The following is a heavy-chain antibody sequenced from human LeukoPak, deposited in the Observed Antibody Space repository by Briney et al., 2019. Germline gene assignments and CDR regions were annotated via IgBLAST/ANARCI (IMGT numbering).Heavy chain of an antibody. CDR1: GFAFSSFA. J-gene: IGHJ4*02. D-gene: IGHD3-22*01. Sequence: PGRSLRLSCAAPGFAFSSFAITWVRQAQGKGLGGWPVVSYDGSNKYYADSVKGRFTISRDNSKNTLYLQMNSLRAEDTAVYYCARDRGDYYDSSGPLDYWGQGTLVTVSS. CDR3: ARDRGDYYDSSGPLDY. CDR2: VSYDGSNK. V-gene: IGHV3-30-3*01.